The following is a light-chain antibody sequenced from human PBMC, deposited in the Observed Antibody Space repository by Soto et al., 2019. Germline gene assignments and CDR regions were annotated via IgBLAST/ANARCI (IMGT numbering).Light chain of an antibody. CDR1: QGISSW. J-gene: IGKJ4*01. CDR2: TAS. V-gene: IGKV1-12*01. Sequence: DIQMTQSPSSVSASVGDRVTITCRASQGISSWLGWYQQKPGKAPNLLIHTASNLQSGVPSRFSGSGSGTDFTLTISSLQPEDFATYYWQQANSFPLTFGGGTKVEIK. CDR3: QQANSFPLT.